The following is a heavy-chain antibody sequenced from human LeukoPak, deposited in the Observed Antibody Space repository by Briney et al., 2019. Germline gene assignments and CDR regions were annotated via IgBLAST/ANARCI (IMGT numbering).Heavy chain of an antibody. Sequence: GGSLRLSCAASGSTFSRYWMHWVRQVPGKGLVWVSLVKSDGITTIYADSVKGRFTISRDNAKNTLYLQMNSLRAEDTAVYYCTTGPSYSYEYWGQATLVTVSS. CDR1: GSTFSRYW. J-gene: IGHJ4*02. CDR2: VKSDGITT. D-gene: IGHD5-18*01. CDR3: TTGPSYSYEY. V-gene: IGHV3-74*01.